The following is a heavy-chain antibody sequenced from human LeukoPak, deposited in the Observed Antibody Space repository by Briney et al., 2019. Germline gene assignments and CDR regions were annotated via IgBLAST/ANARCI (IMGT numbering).Heavy chain of an antibody. J-gene: IGHJ4*02. CDR3: ARHNERYYGGGFNY. D-gene: IGHD4-23*01. CDR1: GGSISSYY. CDR2: IYYSGST. V-gene: IGHV4-59*08. Sequence: SETLSLTCTVSGGSISSYYWSWIRQPPRKGLEWIGYIYYSGSTNYNPSLKSRVTISVDTSKNQFSLKLSSVSAADTAVYYCARHNERYYGGGFNYWGQGTLVTVSS.